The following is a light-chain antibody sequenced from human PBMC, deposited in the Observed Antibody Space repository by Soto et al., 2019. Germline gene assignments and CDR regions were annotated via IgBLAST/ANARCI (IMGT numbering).Light chain of an antibody. CDR3: CSYACSTTFVV. J-gene: IGLJ7*01. CDR2: EGT. CDR1: SSDVGSYNL. V-gene: IGLV2-23*03. Sequence: QSVLTQPASVSGSPGQSITISCTGTSSDVGSYNLVSWYQQHPGKAPKLIIYEGTKRPSGVSNRFSGSKSDNTASLTISGLQAEDESDYYCCSYACSTTFVVFGGGTQLTVL.